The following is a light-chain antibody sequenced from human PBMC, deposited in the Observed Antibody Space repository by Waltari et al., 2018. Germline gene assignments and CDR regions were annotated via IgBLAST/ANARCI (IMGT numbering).Light chain of an antibody. CDR3: QQGNSLPPT. Sequence: EIQMTQSPSYVSASVGERVTITCRASQAISRWLAWYQQKPGNTPNLLIYDASKLQSGVPSRFSGSGSGTDFTLTISSLRPEDSATYYCQQGNSLPPTFGQGTKVEIK. CDR1: QAISRW. CDR2: DAS. J-gene: IGKJ1*01. V-gene: IGKV1-12*01.